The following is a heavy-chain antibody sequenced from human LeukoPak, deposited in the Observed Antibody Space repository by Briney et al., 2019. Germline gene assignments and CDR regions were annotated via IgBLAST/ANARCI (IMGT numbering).Heavy chain of an antibody. V-gene: IGHV4-34*01. CDR2: INHSGST. J-gene: IGHJ5*02. CDR1: GGSFSGYY. D-gene: IGHD2-8*01. Sequence: SETLSLTCAVYGGSFSGYYWSWIRQPPGKGPEWIGEINHSGSTNYKPSLKSRITISVDTSKNQFSLKLSSVTAADTAVYYCARESGEILYYRRAVWFDPWGQGTLVTVSS. CDR3: ARESGEILYYRRAVWFDP.